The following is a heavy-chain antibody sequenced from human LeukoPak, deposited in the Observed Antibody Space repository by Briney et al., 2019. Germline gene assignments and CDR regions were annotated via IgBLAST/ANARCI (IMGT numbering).Heavy chain of an antibody. CDR3: ARGSSARAWFDP. CDR2: INHSGST. CDR1: GGSFSGYY. V-gene: IGHV4-34*01. D-gene: IGHD6-25*01. J-gene: IGHJ5*02. Sequence: KPSETLSLTCAVYGGSFSGYYWSWIRQPPGKGLEWIGEINHSGSTNYNPSLKSRVTISVDTSKNQFSLKLSSVTAADTAVYYCARGSSARAWFDPWGQGTLVTVSS.